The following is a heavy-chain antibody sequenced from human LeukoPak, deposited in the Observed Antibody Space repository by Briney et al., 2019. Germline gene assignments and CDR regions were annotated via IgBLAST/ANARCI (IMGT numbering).Heavy chain of an antibody. J-gene: IGHJ6*03. CDR2: ISGTGGST. V-gene: IGHV3-23*01. CDR3: AKEAPYFMDV. CDR1: GFTFRNYA. Sequence: PGGSLRLSCAASGFTFRNYAMSWVRQAPGKRLEWVSAISGTGGSTYYADSVKGRFTISRDNSKNTLYVQMNSLGAEDTAVYYCAKEAPYFMDVWGQGTTVTVSS.